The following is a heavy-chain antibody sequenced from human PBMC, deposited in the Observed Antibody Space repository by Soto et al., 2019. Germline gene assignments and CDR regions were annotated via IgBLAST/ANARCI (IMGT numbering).Heavy chain of an antibody. CDR1: GYTFTSYA. Sequence: QVQLVQSGAEVKKPGASVKVSCKASGYTFTSYAMHWVRQAPGQRLEWMGWINAGNGNTKYSQMFQGRVTITRDTSASTAYMELSSLRSEDTAVYYFARDSTGYSSSWLYYYYYCMDVWGKGTTVTVSS. V-gene: IGHV1-3*01. D-gene: IGHD6-13*01. CDR2: INAGNGNT. CDR3: ARDSTGYSSSWLYYYYYCMDV. J-gene: IGHJ6*03.